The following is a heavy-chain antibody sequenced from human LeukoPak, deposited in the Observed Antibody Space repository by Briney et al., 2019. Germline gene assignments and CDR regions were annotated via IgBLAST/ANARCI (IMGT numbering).Heavy chain of an antibody. D-gene: IGHD6-13*01. V-gene: IGHV3-53*01. J-gene: IGHJ4*02. CDR2: VYGGGST. CDR1: GISVSSSY. CDR3: TWERGSSSSWSYYFDS. Sequence: PGGSLRLSCAASGISVSSSYMSWVRQAPGKGLEWVSVVYGGGSTYYADSVKGRFTISRDNSKNTLYLQMNSLRAEDTAVYYCTWERGSSSSWSYYFDSWGQGTLVTVSS.